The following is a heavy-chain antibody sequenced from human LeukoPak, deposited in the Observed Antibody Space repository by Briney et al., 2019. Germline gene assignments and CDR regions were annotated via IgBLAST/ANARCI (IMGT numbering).Heavy chain of an antibody. Sequence: GRSLRLSCAASGFTFSSYGMHWVRQAPGKRLEWVAVIWYDGSNKYYADSVKGRFTISRDNSKNTLYLQMNSLRAEDTAVYYCARDRATVTLYYYYYGMDVWGQGTTVTVSS. J-gene: IGHJ6*02. CDR3: ARDRATVTLYYYYYGMDV. V-gene: IGHV3-33*01. D-gene: IGHD4-17*01. CDR1: GFTFSSYG. CDR2: IWYDGSNK.